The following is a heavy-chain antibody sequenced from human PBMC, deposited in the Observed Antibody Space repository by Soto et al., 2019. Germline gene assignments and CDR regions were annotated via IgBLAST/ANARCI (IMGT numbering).Heavy chain of an antibody. CDR2: INPRNGDT. CDR1: GYTFTGNY. J-gene: IGHJ4*02. CDR3: VRGGGVDVVTPTRIVFDY. V-gene: IGHV1-2*02. D-gene: IGHD2-21*02. Sequence: QVQLVQSGAEVKKPGASVKVSCKVSGYTFTGNYMHWMRQAPGQVPEWMGWINPRNGDTDYAQKFQGRVTSTRDTSISTAYMDLSRLTSDDTAIYFCVRGGGVDVVTPTRIVFDYWGQGTLLTVSS.